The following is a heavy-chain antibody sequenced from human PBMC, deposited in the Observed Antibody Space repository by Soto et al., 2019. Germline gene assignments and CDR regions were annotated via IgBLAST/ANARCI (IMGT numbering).Heavy chain of an antibody. CDR3: ARVLSGGWGSVGSWYYFDY. CDR2: TYYRSKWYN. D-gene: IGHD6-19*01. V-gene: IGHV6-1*01. CDR1: GDSVSSNSAA. J-gene: IGHJ4*02. Sequence: SQTLSLTCAISGDSVSSNSAAWNWIRQSPSRGLEWLGRTYYRSKWYNDYAVSVKSRITTNPDTSKNQFSLQLNSVTPEDTAVYYCARVLSGGWGSVGSWYYFDYWGQGTLVTVSS.